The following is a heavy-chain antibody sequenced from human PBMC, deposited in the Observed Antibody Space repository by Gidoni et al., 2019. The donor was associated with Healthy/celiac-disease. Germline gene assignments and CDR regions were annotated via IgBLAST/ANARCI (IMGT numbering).Heavy chain of an antibody. Sequence: QVQLVESGGGVVQPGRSLRLSCAASGFTFSSYGMHWVRQAPGKGLEWVAVISYDGSNKYYADSVKGRFTISRDNSKNTLYLQMNSLRAEDTAVYYCAKDIGSGWGFDYWGQGTLVTVSS. CDR2: ISYDGSNK. V-gene: IGHV3-30*18. D-gene: IGHD6-19*01. J-gene: IGHJ4*02. CDR3: AKDIGSGWGFDY. CDR1: GFTFSSYG.